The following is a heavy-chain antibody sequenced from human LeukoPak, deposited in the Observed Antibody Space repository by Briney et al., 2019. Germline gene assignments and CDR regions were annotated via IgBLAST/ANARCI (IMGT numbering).Heavy chain of an antibody. CDR3: AKAMDSSSQLFDY. J-gene: IGHJ4*02. CDR2: ISSGGRT. V-gene: IGHV3-23*01. D-gene: IGHD6-6*01. Sequence: TGGSLRLSCVASGFTFSSYAMSWVRQAPGKGLEWVSGISSGGRTYYADSVKGRFTISRDNSKNTVYLQTNSLRAEDTALYYCAKAMDSSSQLFDYWGQGTLVTVSS. CDR1: GFTFSSYA.